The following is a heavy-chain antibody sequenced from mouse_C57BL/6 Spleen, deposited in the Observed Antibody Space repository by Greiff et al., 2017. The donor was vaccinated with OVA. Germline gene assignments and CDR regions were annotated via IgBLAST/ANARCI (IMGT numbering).Heavy chain of an antibody. J-gene: IGHJ4*01. CDR2: INLNNGGT. CDR3: ARAANYSKGVYAKDY. V-gene: IGHV1-18*01. Sequence: EVQLQQSGPELVKPGASVKIPCKASGYTFTDYNMDWVKQSHGKSLEWIGDINLNNGGTIYNQKFTGKATLTVDKYSSTAYMELRSLTSEDTAVYYGARAANYSKGVYAKDYWGQGTSVTVSS. D-gene: IGHD2-5*01. CDR1: GYTFTDYN.